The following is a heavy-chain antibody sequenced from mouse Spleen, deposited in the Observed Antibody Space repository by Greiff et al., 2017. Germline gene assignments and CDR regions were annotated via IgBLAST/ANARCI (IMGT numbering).Heavy chain of an antibody. CDR3: ARIYDGTYWYFDV. CDR2: ISSGSSTI. V-gene: IGHV5-17*01. D-gene: IGHD2-3*01. Sequence: DVMLVESGGGLVKPGGSLKLSCAASGFTFSDYGMHWVRQAPEKGLEWVAYISSGSSTIYYADTVKGRFTISRDNAKNTLFLQMTSLRSEDTAMYYCARIYDGTYWYFDVWGAGTTVTVSS. J-gene: IGHJ1*01. CDR1: GFTFSDYG.